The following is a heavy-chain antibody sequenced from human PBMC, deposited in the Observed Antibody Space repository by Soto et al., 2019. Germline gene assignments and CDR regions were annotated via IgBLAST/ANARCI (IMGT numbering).Heavy chain of an antibody. J-gene: IGHJ4*02. CDR1: GGSISSSSYY. CDR2: IYYSGST. Sequence: QLQLQESGPGLVKPSETLSLTCTVSGGSISSSSYYWGWIRQPPGKGLEWIGSIYYSGSTYYNPSLKSRVTISVDTSKNQFSPKLSSVTAADTAVYYCARSATIFGVVIRYFDYWGQGTLVTVSS. CDR3: ARSATIFGVVIRYFDY. D-gene: IGHD3-3*01. V-gene: IGHV4-39*01.